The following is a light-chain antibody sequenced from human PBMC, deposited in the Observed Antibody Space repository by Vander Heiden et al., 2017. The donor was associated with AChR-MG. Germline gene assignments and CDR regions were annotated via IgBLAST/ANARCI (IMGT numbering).Light chain of an antibody. CDR1: SSNIGADYD. CDR3: QTYDSSLSGYV. CDR2: GNT. J-gene: IGLJ1*01. Sequence: QSVLTQPPSVSGAPAPRVTIPCTGSSSNIGADYDVHWYQQRPGTAPKLLIYGNTNRPSGVPDRFSGSKSGTSASLAITGLQAEDEAEYYCQTYDSSLSGYVFGSGTKVTVL. V-gene: IGLV1-40*01.